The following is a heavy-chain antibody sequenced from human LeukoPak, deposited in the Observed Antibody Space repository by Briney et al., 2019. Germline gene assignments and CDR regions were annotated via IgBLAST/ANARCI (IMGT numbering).Heavy chain of an antibody. J-gene: IGHJ6*04. D-gene: IGHD1-1*01. Sequence: SQTLSFTCTVSGGSISSGGYYWSWIRQHPGKGLEWIGYIYYSRSTYYNPSLKSRVTISVDTSKNQFSLKLSSVTAADTAVYYCARDTRGYYGMDVWGKGTTVTVSS. V-gene: IGHV4-31*03. CDR3: ARDTRGYYGMDV. CDR2: IYYSRST. CDR1: GGSISSGGYY.